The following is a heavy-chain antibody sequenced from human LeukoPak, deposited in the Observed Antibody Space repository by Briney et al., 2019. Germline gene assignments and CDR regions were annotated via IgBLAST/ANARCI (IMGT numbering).Heavy chain of an antibody. Sequence: PSETLSLTCAVYGGSFSGYYWSWIRQPPGKGLEWIGEINHSGSTNYNPSLTSRVTISVDTSKNQFSLKLSSVTAEDTAVYYCARAKTAMVHEYWGQGTLVTDSS. J-gene: IGHJ4*02. CDR3: ARAKTAMVHEY. CDR2: INHSGST. D-gene: IGHD5-18*01. CDR1: GGSFSGYY. V-gene: IGHV4-34*01.